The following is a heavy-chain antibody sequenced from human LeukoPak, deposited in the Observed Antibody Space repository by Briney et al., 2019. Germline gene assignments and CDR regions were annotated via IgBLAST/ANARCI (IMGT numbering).Heavy chain of an antibody. D-gene: IGHD1-26*01. V-gene: IGHV3-30-3*01. Sequence: GGSLRLSCAASGFTFSSYAMHWVRQAPGKGLEWVAVISYDGSNKYYADSVKGRFTISGDNSKNTLYLQMNSLRAEDTAVYYCARADVGATRFDYWGQGTLVTVSS. CDR1: GFTFSSYA. CDR2: ISYDGSNK. CDR3: ARADVGATRFDY. J-gene: IGHJ4*02.